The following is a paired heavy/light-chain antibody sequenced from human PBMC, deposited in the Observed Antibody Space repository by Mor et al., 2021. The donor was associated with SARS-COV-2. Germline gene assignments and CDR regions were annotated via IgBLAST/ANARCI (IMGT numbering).Heavy chain of an antibody. V-gene: IGHV3-11*01. CDR2: ISSSGSTI. D-gene: IGHD2-21*02. CDR3: ARMYYCGGDCYSRGAFDI. Sequence: QVQLVESGGGLVKPGGSLRLSCAASGFTFSDYYMSWIRQAPGKGLEWVSYISSSGSTIYYADSVKGRFTISRDNAKNSLYLQMNSLRAEDTAVYYCARMYYCGGDCYSRGAFDIWGQGTMVTVSS. CDR1: GFTFSDYY. J-gene: IGHJ3*02.
Light chain of an antibody. J-gene: IGKJ1*01. CDR1: QSVLYSSNNKNY. Sequence: DIVMTQSPDSLAVSLGERATINCKSSQSVLYSSNNKNYLAWYQQKPGQPPKLLIYWASTRESGVPDRFSGSGSGTDFTLTISSLQAEDVAVYYCQQYYSTLRTFGQGTKVEIK. CDR3: QQYYSTLRT. V-gene: IGKV4-1*01. CDR2: WAS.